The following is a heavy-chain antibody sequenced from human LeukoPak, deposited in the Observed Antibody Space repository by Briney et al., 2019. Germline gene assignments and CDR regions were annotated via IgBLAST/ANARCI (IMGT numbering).Heavy chain of an antibody. J-gene: IGHJ4*02. CDR1: GFTLSSYS. Sequence: PGGSLRLSCAVSGFTLSSYSMNWVRQAPGKGLEWVSGISGSGGSTYYADSVKGRFTISRDNSKNTLYLQMNSLTDEDTAVYYCAKKWGVGTTTLDYFDYWGQGTLVTVSS. V-gene: IGHV3-23*01. CDR3: AKKWGVGTTTLDYFDY. D-gene: IGHD1-26*01. CDR2: ISGSGGST.